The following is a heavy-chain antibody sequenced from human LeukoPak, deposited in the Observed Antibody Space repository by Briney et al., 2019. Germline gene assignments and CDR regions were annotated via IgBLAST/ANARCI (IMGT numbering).Heavy chain of an antibody. CDR1: GFTFSSYG. D-gene: IGHD5-24*01. J-gene: IGHJ4*02. CDR3: AKDKGDGYKYYFDY. V-gene: IGHV3-30*02. Sequence: AGGSLRLSCAASGFTFSSYGMHWVRQAPGKGLEWVAFIRYDGSNKYYADSVKGRFTISRDNSKNTLYLQMSSLRAEDTAVYYCAKDKGDGYKYYFDYWGQGTLVTVSS. CDR2: IRYDGSNK.